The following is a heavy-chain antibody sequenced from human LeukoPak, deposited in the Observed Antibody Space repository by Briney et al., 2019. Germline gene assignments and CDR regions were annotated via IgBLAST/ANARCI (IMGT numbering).Heavy chain of an antibody. Sequence: GGSLRLSCAASGLSISNFWMHWVRQAPGKGLEWVAIIDKDGNEIKYVDAVKGRFTLSRDNAKNSVFLQMNSLRTEDTALYYCVTDGDKWNDFEYWGQGTLVTVSS. CDR3: VTDGDKWNDFEY. CDR2: IDKDGNEI. CDR1: GLSISNFW. V-gene: IGHV3-7*01. J-gene: IGHJ4*02. D-gene: IGHD1-1*01.